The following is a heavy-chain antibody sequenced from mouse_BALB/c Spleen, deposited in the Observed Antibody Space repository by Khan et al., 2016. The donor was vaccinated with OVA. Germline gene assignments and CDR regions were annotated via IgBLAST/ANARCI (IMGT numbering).Heavy chain of an antibody. J-gene: IGHJ4*01. CDR3: ARCPSAYYRYGRYYCAMDY. D-gene: IGHD2-14*01. CDR1: GYSITSDYA. Sequence: EVQLQESGPGLVKPSQSLSLTCTVTGYSITSDYAWNWIRQFPGNKLEWMGYISYSGSTSYNPSLKSRISITRDTSKNQFFLQLNSVNTEDTATYYCARCPSAYYRYGRYYCAMDYWGQGTSVTVSS. V-gene: IGHV3-2*02. CDR2: ISYSGST.